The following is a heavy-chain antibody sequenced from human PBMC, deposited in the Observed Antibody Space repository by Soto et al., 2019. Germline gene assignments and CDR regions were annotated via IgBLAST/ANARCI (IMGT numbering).Heavy chain of an antibody. Sequence: DTLYLTFAVASASMNSSSYYWGGIRKPPGKGLEWIGSIYYSGSTYYNPSLKSRVTISVDTSKNQFSLKLSSVTAADTAVYYCARQLRAGHYLLEYYYGMDAWGPGPTV. CDR3: ARQLRAGHYLLEYYYGMDA. V-gene: IGHV4-39*01. J-gene: IGHJ6*02. D-gene: IGHD3-9*01. CDR1: SASMNSSSYY. CDR2: IYYSGST.